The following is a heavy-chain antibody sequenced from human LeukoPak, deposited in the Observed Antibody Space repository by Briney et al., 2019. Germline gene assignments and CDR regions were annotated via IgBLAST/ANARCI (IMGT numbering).Heavy chain of an antibody. CDR3: ATTVTTRADY. V-gene: IGHV3-23*01. D-gene: IGHD4-17*01. Sequence: PGGSLRLSCAASGFTFSSYARSWVRQVPGKGLEWVSSISGSGGRTYYANSVKGRFTISRDNSKNTLYLQMNSLRAEDTAVYYCATTVTTRADYWGQGTLVTVSS. J-gene: IGHJ4*02. CDR1: GFTFSSYA. CDR2: ISGSGGRT.